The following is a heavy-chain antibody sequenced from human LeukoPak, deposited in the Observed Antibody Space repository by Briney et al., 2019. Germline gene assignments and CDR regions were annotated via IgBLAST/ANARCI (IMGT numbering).Heavy chain of an antibody. CDR2: IYYSGRT. V-gene: IGHV4-39*07. J-gene: IGHJ4*02. Sequence: SETLSLTCTVSGGSISSSSYYWGWIRQPPGKGLEWIGSIYYSGRTYYNPSLKSRVTISADTSKNQFSLKLSSVTAADTAVYYCARYSPSMGVFDYWGQGTLVTVSS. D-gene: IGHD2-21*01. CDR3: ARYSPSMGVFDY. CDR1: GGSISSSSYY.